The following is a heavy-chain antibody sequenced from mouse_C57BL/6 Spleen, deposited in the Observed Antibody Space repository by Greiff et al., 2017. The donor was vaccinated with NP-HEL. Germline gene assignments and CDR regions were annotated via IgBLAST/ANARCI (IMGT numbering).Heavy chain of an antibody. D-gene: IGHD1-1*01. Sequence: EVHLVESGGGLVKPGGSLKLSCAASGFTFSDYGMHWVRQAPEKGLEWVAYISSGSSTIYYADTVKGRFTISRDNAKNTLFLQMTSLRSEDTAMYYCARRYGSIYWYFDVWGTGTTVTVSS. CDR1: GFTFSDYG. CDR3: ARRYGSIYWYFDV. J-gene: IGHJ1*03. V-gene: IGHV5-17*01. CDR2: ISSGSSTI.